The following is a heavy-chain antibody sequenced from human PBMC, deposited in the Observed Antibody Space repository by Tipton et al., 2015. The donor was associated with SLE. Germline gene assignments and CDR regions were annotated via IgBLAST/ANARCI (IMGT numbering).Heavy chain of an antibody. V-gene: IGHV3-30*03. CDR3: VRESQERDLSAFDL. J-gene: IGHJ3*01. CDR1: GFTLSYYV. Sequence: SLRLSCAGSGFTLSYYVTHWVRQAPGKGLEWVTIAQYDEVTKYYGDSVKGRFTVSRDNSKNTMYLQMNSLTAEDTAVYYCVRESQERDLSAFDLWGQGTMVTVSS. D-gene: IGHD1-1*01. CDR2: AQYDEVTK.